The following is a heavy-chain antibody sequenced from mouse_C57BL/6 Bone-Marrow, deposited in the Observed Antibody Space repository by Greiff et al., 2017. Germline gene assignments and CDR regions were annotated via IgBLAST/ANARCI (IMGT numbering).Heavy chain of an antibody. CDR1: GYTFTSYG. J-gene: IGHJ3*01. CDR2: IYPKSGDT. D-gene: IGHD6-1*01. Sequence: QVQLQESGAELARPGASVKLSCKASGYTFTSYGISWVKQRTGQGLEWIGDIYPKSGDTYYNEKFKGKATLTADKSSSTAYMELRSLTSEDAAVDFCARRECAFAYWGQGTLVTVSA. CDR3: ARRECAFAY. V-gene: IGHV1-81*01.